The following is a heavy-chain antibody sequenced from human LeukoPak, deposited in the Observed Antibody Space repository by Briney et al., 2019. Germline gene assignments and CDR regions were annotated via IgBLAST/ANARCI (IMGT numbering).Heavy chain of an antibody. CDR2: IYYSGST. CDR1: GGSISSYY. J-gene: IGHJ4*02. D-gene: IGHD3-22*01. Sequence: SETLSLTSTVSGGSISSYYWSWIRQPPGKGLEWIGYIYYSGSTNYNPSLKSRVTISVDTSKNQFSLKLSSVTAADTAVYYCARKVLGYGDSSGYYGLYDYWGQGTLVTVSS. CDR3: ARKVLGYGDSSGYYGLYDY. V-gene: IGHV4-59*01.